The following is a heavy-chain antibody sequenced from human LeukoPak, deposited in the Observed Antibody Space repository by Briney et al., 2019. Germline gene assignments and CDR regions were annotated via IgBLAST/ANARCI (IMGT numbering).Heavy chain of an antibody. CDR3: ASRRYCSSTSCSRYYYGMDV. J-gene: IGHJ6*02. CDR1: GGSISSGGYS. Sequence: SQTLSLTCAVSGGSISSGGYSWSWIRQPPGKGLEWIGYIYHSGSTYYNPSLKSRVTISVDRPKNQFSLKLSSVTAADTAVYYCASRRYCSSTSCSRYYYGMDVWGQGTTVTVSS. CDR2: IYHSGST. D-gene: IGHD2-2*01. V-gene: IGHV4-30-2*01.